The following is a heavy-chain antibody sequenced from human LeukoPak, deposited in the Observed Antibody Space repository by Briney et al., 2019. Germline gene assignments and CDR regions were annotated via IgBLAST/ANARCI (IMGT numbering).Heavy chain of an antibody. V-gene: IGHV4-61*02. CDR2: IYNSGST. J-gene: IGHJ4*02. CDR3: AREKQSGGFDY. Sequence: SQTLSLTCTVSGGSISSGSYYWSWIREPAGKGLEWIGRIYNSGSTNYNPSLKSRVTISVDTSKNQFSLKLSSVTAADTAVYYCAREKQSGGFDYWGQGTLVTVSS. CDR1: GGSISSGSYY. D-gene: IGHD6-25*01.